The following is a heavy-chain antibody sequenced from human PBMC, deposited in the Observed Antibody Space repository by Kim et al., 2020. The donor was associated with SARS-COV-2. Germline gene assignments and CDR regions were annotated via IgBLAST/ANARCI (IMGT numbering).Heavy chain of an antibody. CDR2: ISYDGNNE. CDR1: GFTFSSYA. CDR3: ARGDDILSATWHYYGMDV. J-gene: IGHJ6*02. V-gene: IGHV3-30*04. D-gene: IGHD3-9*01. Sequence: GGSLRLSCAASGFTFSSYAMHWVRQAPGKGLEWVAVISYDGNNEYYADSVKGRFTISRDNSKNTLYLQMNSLRAEDTAVYYCARGDDILSATWHYYGMDVWGQGTTVTVSS.